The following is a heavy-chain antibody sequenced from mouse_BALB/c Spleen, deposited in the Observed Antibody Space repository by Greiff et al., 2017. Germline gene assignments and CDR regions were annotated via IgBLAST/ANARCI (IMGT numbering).Heavy chain of an antibody. D-gene: IGHD2-3*01. J-gene: IGHJ3*01. Sequence: QVQLKQSGPGLVAPSQSLSITCTVSGFSLTGYGVNWVRQPPGKGLEWLGMIWGDGSTDYNSALKSRLSISKDNSKSQVFLKMNSLQTDDTARYYCARGEFYDGYYVSYYRSFAYWGQGTLVTVSA. V-gene: IGHV2-6-7*01. CDR1: GFSLTGYG. CDR3: ARGEFYDGYYVSYYRSFAY. CDR2: IWGDGST.